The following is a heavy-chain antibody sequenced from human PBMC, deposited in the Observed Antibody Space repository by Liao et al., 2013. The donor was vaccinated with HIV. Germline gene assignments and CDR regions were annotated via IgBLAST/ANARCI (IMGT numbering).Heavy chain of an antibody. V-gene: IGHV4-59*12. Sequence: QVQLQESGPGLVKPSETLSLTCTVSGDSIRDLYWSWIRQAPGKGPEWIGHAFYSGSTNYNPSLKSRVTTSVDTSKNQFSLKLSSVTAADTAVYYCARGLSGYFDYWGQGTLVTVSS. CDR2: AFYSGST. D-gene: IGHD6-19*01. CDR1: GDSIRDLY. J-gene: IGHJ4*02. CDR3: ARGLSGYFDY.